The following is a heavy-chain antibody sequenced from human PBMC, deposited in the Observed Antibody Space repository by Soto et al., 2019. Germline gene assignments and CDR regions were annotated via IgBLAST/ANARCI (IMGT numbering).Heavy chain of an antibody. V-gene: IGHV1-3*01. D-gene: IGHD1-26*01. CDR3: ARDRRSGSYPTYNWFDP. CDR2: INAGNGNT. CDR1: GYTFTSYA. Sequence: VASVKVSCKASGYTFTSYAMHWVRQAPGQRLEWMGWINAGNGNTKYSQKFQGRVTITRDTSASTAYMELSSLRSEDTAVYYCARDRRSGSYPTYNWFDPWGQGTLVTVSS. J-gene: IGHJ5*02.